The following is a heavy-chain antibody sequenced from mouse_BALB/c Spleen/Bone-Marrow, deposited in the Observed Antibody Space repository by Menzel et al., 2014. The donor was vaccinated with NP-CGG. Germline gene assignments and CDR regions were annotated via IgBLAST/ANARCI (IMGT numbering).Heavy chain of an antibody. CDR2: IDPANGNT. J-gene: IGHJ2*01. CDR3: GRSFFYYLFFDY. D-gene: IGHD2-1*01. V-gene: IGHV14-3*02. CDR1: GFNIKDTY. Sequence: VQLQQSGAELVKPGASVKLSCTASGFNIKDTYMHWVKQRPEQGLEWIGRIDPANGNTKYDPKFQGKATVTADTSSNTAFLQLSSLTSEDTAVYYCGRSFFYYLFFDYRGQGTTPTGSS.